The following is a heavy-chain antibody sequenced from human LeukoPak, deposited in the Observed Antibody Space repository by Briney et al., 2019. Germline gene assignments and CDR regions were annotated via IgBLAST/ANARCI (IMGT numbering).Heavy chain of an antibody. Sequence: GGSLRLSCAASGFTFSSYSMNWVRQAPGKGLEWVSSISSSSSYIYYADSVKGRFTISRDNAKNSLYLQMNSLRAEDTAVYYCAGRPFTFGGVIVNDYWGQGTLVTVPS. CDR2: ISSSSSYI. CDR1: GFTFSSYS. J-gene: IGHJ4*02. D-gene: IGHD3-16*02. V-gene: IGHV3-21*01. CDR3: AGRPFTFGGVIVNDY.